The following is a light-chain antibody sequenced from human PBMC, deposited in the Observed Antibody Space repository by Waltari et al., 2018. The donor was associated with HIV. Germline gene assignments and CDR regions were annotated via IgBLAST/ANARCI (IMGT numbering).Light chain of an antibody. CDR1: SSYVGTYYL. J-gene: IGLJ2*01. CDR3: CSYAGSITHVI. CDR2: EVS. Sequence: QSALTQPASVSGSPGPSITIPCTGTSSYVGTYYLFSRSQQYPGKAPKLIMYEVSKRPSGVSDRFSGSKSGNAASLTISGLHAEHEADYYCCSYAGSITHVIFGGGTKLTVL. V-gene: IGLV2-23*02.